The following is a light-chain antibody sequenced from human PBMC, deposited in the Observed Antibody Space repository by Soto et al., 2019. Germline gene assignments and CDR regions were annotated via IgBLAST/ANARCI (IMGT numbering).Light chain of an antibody. V-gene: IGKV3-15*01. Sequence: EILMTQSPGTLSVSPGERATLSCRASQSIGNNLAWYQQKPGQTPRLLVFDASTRATGFPPRFSGSGSGTEFTLTISSLQSEDFPVYYCQQYNNWPLTFGGGTKVDIK. CDR2: DAS. J-gene: IGKJ4*01. CDR1: QSIGNN. CDR3: QQYNNWPLT.